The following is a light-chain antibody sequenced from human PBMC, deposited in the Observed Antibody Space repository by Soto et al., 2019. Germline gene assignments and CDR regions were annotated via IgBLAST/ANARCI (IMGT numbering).Light chain of an antibody. J-gene: IGLJ2*01. V-gene: IGLV2-11*01. Sequence: QAVRTQPRSVSGSPGQPVTISCTGTSSDVGGYNYVSWYQQHPGKAPKLMIFDVSKRPSGVPDRFSGSKSGNTASLTISGLQAEDEADYYCCSYAGSYTFEFGGGTKVTVL. CDR3: CSYAGSYTFE. CDR2: DVS. CDR1: SSDVGGYNY.